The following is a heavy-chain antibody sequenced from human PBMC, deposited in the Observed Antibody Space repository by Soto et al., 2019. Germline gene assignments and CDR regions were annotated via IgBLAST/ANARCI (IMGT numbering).Heavy chain of an antibody. CDR3: AKENLRGRGGEWLRLLNGAFDI. D-gene: IGHD5-12*01. V-gene: IGHV3-9*01. CDR2: ISWNSGSI. J-gene: IGHJ3*02. CDR1: GFPFSSYA. Sequence: HPGGSLRLSCTTSGFPFSSYAMNWVRQAPGKGLEWLSTISWNSGSIGYAESVKGRFTISRDNAKNSLYLQMNSLRAEDTALYYCAKENLRGRGGEWLRLLNGAFDIWGQGTMVTVSS.